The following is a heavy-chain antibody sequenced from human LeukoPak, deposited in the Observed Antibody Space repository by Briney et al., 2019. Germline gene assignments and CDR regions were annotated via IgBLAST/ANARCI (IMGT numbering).Heavy chain of an antibody. CDR2: IYYSGST. D-gene: IGHD3-10*01. J-gene: IGHJ6*03. V-gene: IGHV4-59*01. Sequence: SETLSLTCTVSGGSISSYYWSWIRQPPGKGLEWIGYIYYSGSTNYNPSLKSRVTISVDTSKNQFSLKLSSVTAADTAVYYCARGSGYYYYYMDVWDKGTTVTVSS. CDR1: GGSISSYY. CDR3: ARGSGYYYYYMDV.